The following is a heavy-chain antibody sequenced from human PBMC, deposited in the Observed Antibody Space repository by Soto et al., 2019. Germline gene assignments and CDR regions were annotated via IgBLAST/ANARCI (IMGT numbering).Heavy chain of an antibody. CDR3: ARDYYDSSGYYFGQYGMDV. CDR1: GGTFSSYA. J-gene: IGHJ6*02. CDR2: IIPIFGTA. Sequence: ASVKVSCKASGGTFSSYAISWVRQAPGQGLELMGGIIPIFGTANYAQKFQGRVTITADESTSTAYMELSSLRSEDTAVYYCARDYYDSSGYYFGQYGMDVWGQGTTVNVSS. V-gene: IGHV1-69*13. D-gene: IGHD3-22*01.